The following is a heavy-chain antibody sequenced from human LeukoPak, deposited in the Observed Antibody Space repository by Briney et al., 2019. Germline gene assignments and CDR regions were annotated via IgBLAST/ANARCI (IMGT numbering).Heavy chain of an antibody. V-gene: IGHV4-59*01. CDR2: IYYSGST. D-gene: IGHD1-26*01. CDR3: ARGAVGATWGVYFDY. Sequence: SETLSLTCTVSGGSISSYYWSWIRQPPGKGLEWIGYIYYSGSTNYNPSLKSRVTISVDTSKNQFSLKLSSVTAADTAVYYCARGAVGATWGVYFDYWGQGTLVTVSS. J-gene: IGHJ4*02. CDR1: GGSISSYY.